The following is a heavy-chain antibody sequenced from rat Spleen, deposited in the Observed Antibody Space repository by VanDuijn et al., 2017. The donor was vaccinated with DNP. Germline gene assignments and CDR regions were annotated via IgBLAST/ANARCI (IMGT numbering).Heavy chain of an antibody. J-gene: IGHJ4*01. CDR2: IKSKSNNYAT. D-gene: IGHD1-12*01. Sequence: EVKVLESGGGLVQPGNSLKLSCATSGFTFSTAWMYWYRQFPEKRLEWVARIKSKSNNYATDYTESVKGRFTISRDDSKSSIYLQMNNLKEEDTAIYYCTTLLLEGAMDAWGQGTSVTVSS. CDR3: TTLLLEGAMDA. CDR1: GFTFSTAW. V-gene: IGHV6-6*01.